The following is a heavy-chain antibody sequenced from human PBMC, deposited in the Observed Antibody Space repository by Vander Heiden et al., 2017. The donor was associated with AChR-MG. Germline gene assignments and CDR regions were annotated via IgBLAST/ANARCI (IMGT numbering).Heavy chain of an antibody. Sequence: EVQLVESGGGLVKPGGSLRRHCAASGFTFSSYSMHWVRQAPGKGLECVSSISSSSSYIYYADSVKGRFTISRDNAKNSLYLQMNSLRAEDTAVYYCARGYYDSSGLNFDYWGQGTLVTVSS. CDR1: GFTFSSYS. V-gene: IGHV3-21*01. CDR3: ARGYYDSSGLNFDY. J-gene: IGHJ4*02. D-gene: IGHD3-22*01. CDR2: ISSSSSYI.